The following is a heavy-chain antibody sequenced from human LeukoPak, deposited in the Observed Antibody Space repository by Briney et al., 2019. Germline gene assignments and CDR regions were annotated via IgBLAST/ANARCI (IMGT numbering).Heavy chain of an antibody. CDR2: IWYDGSNK. D-gene: IGHD1-14*01. V-gene: IGHV3-33*06. CDR1: GFTFSSYG. J-gene: IGHJ6*03. CDR3: AKDARRYYYYMGV. Sequence: PGRSLRLSCAASGFTFSSYGMHWVRQAPGKGLEWVAVIWYDGSNKYYADSVKGRFTISRDNSKNTLYLQMNSLRAEDTAVYYCAKDARRYYYYMGVWGKGTTVTVSS.